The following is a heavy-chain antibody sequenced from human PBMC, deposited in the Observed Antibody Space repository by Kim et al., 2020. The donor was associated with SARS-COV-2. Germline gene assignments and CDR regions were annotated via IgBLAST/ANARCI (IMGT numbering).Heavy chain of an antibody. CDR2: INTNTGNP. Sequence: ASVKVSCKASGYTFNIYSINWVRQAPGQGLEWMGWINTNTGNPTYAQGFTGRLVFSLDTSVTTAYLQISNLKAEDTAVYYCARSPGPLWLGCDSWGQGTLVTVSP. V-gene: IGHV7-4-1*02. J-gene: IGHJ4*02. D-gene: IGHD3-22*01. CDR1: GYTFNIYS. CDR3: ARSPGPLWLGCDS.